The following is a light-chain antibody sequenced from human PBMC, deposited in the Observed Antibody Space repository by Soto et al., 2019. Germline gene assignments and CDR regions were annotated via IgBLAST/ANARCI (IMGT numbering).Light chain of an antibody. J-gene: IGKJ5*01. Sequence: EIVLTQSPATLSLSPGERATLSCRASQTIKTYLAWYQQKPGQAPRLLISDASNRATGVPARFSGSGSGTAFTLTINSLEPEDFAVYFCQQRNDWPRITFGQGTRLEIK. V-gene: IGKV3-11*01. CDR1: QTIKTY. CDR2: DAS. CDR3: QQRNDWPRIT.